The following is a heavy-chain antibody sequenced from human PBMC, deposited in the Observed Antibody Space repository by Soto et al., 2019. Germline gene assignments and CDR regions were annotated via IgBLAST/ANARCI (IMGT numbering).Heavy chain of an antibody. J-gene: IGHJ6*02. CDR1: GGSVSSGDFY. CDR2: IYYSGST. V-gene: IGHV4-61*08. D-gene: IGHD2-21*02. Sequence: SETLSLTCTVSGGSVSSGDFYWSWIRQPPGKGLEWIGNIYYSGSTNYNPSLKSRATISVDTSKNQFSLKVSSVTAADTAVYYCARVRTAGGGNSDYYYYYGMDVWGQGTTVTVSS. CDR3: ARVRTAGGGNSDYYYYYGMDV.